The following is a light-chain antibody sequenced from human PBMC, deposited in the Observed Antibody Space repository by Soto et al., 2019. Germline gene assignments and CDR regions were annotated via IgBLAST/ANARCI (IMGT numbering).Light chain of an antibody. V-gene: IGKV3-15*01. J-gene: IGKJ1*01. CDR1: QSISSN. CDR2: DAS. Sequence: EIVMTQSPATLSVSPGERAALSCRASQSISSNLAWYQQKPGQAPRLLISDASTRATGIPARFSGSGSGTEFTLTISSLESEDFAIYYCQQYNSWPWTFGQGTKVEIK. CDR3: QQYNSWPWT.